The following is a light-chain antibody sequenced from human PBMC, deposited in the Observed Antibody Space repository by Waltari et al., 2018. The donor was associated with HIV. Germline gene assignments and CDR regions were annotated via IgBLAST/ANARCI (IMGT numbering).Light chain of an antibody. Sequence: QSALTQPASVSGSPGQSITISCTGTSSDVVGYNFVSWFQHHPGKAPKVMIYEVRNRPLGVSNRFSGSKSGNTAALTISGLQAEDEADYYCSSYTSSSTLVFGGGTKLTVL. CDR3: SSYTSSSTLV. V-gene: IGLV2-14*01. J-gene: IGLJ2*01. CDR2: EVR. CDR1: SSDVVGYNF.